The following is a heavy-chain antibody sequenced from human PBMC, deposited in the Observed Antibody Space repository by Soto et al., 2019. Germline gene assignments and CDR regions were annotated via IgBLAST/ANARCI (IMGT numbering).Heavy chain of an antibody. CDR2: INPSGGST. CDR3: ARVLGYSYGLDAFDI. CDR1: GYTFTSYY. V-gene: IGHV1-46*01. D-gene: IGHD5-18*01. J-gene: IGHJ3*02. Sequence: QVQLVQSGAEVKKPGASVKVSCKASGYTFTSYYMHWVRQAPGQGLEWMGIINPSGGSTSYAQKFQGRVTRTRDTSTSTVYMELSSLRSEDTAGYYCARVLGYSYGLDAFDIWGQGTMVTVSS.